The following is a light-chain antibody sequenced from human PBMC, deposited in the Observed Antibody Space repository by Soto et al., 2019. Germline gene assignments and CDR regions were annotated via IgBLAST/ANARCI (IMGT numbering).Light chain of an antibody. J-gene: IGKJ4*01. Sequence: DIQLTQSPSFLSASVGDRVTITCRASQGISSYLAWYQQKPGKAPKLLIYAASTLQSGVPSRFSGSGSGTEFTLTISSLQPEDFATYYCQQLNSYPLPFGGGTKLDIK. V-gene: IGKV1-9*01. CDR3: QQLNSYPLP. CDR2: AAS. CDR1: QGISSY.